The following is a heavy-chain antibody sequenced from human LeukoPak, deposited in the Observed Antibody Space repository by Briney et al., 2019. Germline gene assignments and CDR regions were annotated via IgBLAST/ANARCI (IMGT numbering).Heavy chain of an antibody. CDR1: GLTFSSYA. Sequence: GGSLRLSCAASGLTFSSYAMSWVRQAPGKGLEWVSGISGSGGSTYYADFVKGRFTISRDNSKNTLYLQMNSLRAEDTAVYYCAKPRWDRHFDYWGQGTLVTVSS. D-gene: IGHD1-26*01. J-gene: IGHJ4*02. V-gene: IGHV3-23*01. CDR2: ISGSGGST. CDR3: AKPRWDRHFDY.